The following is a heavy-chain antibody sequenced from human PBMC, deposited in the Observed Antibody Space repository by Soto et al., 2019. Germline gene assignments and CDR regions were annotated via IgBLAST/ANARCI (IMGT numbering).Heavy chain of an antibody. CDR1: GGSFSGYY. V-gene: IGHV4-34*01. J-gene: IGHJ5*02. Sequence: QVQLQQWGAGLLKPSETLSLTCAVYGGSFSGYYWSWIRQPPGKGLEWIGEINHSGSTNYNPSLKXRXTXXVDTSKNQFSLKLSSVTAADTAVYYCARGPRWFDPWGQGTLVTVSS. CDR3: ARGPRWFDP. CDR2: INHSGST.